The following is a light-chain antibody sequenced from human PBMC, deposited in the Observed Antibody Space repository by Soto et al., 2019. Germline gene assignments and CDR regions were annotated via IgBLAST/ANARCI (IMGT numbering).Light chain of an antibody. CDR3: VLYMTSGLRV. J-gene: IGLJ3*02. V-gene: IGLV8-61*01. Sequence: QAVVTQEPSISVSPGGTVTLTWGLNSGSVSTSDYPSWYQQTPGQAPRTLIYGTDTRSSGVPDRFSGSIVGNKAALTITGAQAEDESDYYCVLYMTSGLRVFGGGTKLTDL. CDR1: SGSVSTSDY. CDR2: GTD.